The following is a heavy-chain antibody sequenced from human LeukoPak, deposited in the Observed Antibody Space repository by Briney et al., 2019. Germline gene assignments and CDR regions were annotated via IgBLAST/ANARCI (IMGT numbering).Heavy chain of an antibody. CDR2: IYYSGST. D-gene: IGHD4-17*01. Sequence: PSETLSLTCTVSGGSISSGDYYWSWIRQPPGKGLEWIGYIYYSGSTYYNPSLKNRVTISVDTSKNQFSLKLSSVTAADTAVYYCARGESTVTLDYWGQGTLVTVSS. V-gene: IGHV4-30-4*01. J-gene: IGHJ4*02. CDR1: GGSISSGDYY. CDR3: ARGESTVTLDY.